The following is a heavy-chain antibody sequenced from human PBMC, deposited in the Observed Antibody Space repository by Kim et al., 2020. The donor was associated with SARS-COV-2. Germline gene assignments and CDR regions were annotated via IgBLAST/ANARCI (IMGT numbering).Heavy chain of an antibody. CDR3: ARGLRLGELSLFPYYYYYYGMDV. Sequence: ASVKVSCKASGYTFTSYDINWVRQATGQGLEWMGWMNPNSGNTGYAQKFQGRVTMTRNTTISTAYMELSSLRSEDTAVYYCARGLRLGELSLFPYYYYYYGMDVWGQGTTDTVSS. CDR2: MNPNSGNT. V-gene: IGHV1-8*01. CDR1: GYTFTSYD. D-gene: IGHD3-16*02. J-gene: IGHJ6*02.